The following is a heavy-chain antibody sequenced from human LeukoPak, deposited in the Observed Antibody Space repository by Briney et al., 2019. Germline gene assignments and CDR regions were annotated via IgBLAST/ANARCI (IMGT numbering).Heavy chain of an antibody. J-gene: IGHJ4*02. CDR1: GYTFSDYY. Sequence: ASVKVSCKTSGYTFSDYYIHWIRQSPGQGLEWMGWISAYNGNTNYAQKLQGRVTMTTDTSTSTAYMELRSLRSDDTAVYYCARTMVRGVIQLDYWGQGTLVTVSS. CDR3: ARTMVRGVIQLDY. V-gene: IGHV1-18*04. CDR2: ISAYNGNT. D-gene: IGHD3-10*01.